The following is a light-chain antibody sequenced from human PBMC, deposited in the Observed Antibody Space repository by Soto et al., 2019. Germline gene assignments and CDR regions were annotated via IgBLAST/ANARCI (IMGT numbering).Light chain of an antibody. Sequence: ETVMTQSPPTLPLSPGERAIVSCRASQSIGTYLAWYQQKRGQSPRLLIYDASTRATGIPARFSGSGSGTDFTLTISSLEPEDFAVYYCQQHANWPLTFGGGTKVDIK. CDR3: QQHANWPLT. CDR1: QSIGTY. J-gene: IGKJ4*01. CDR2: DAS. V-gene: IGKV3-11*01.